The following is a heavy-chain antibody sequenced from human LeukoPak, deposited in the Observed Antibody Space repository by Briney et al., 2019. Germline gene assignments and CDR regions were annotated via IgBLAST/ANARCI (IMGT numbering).Heavy chain of an antibody. Sequence: PSETLSLTCAVYGGSFSGYYWSWIRQPPGKGLEWIGEINHSGSTNYNPSLKSRVTISVDTSKNQFSLKLSSVTAADTAVYYCARSRFYYFDYWGQGTLVTVSS. CDR3: ARSRFYYFDY. J-gene: IGHJ4*02. D-gene: IGHD6-13*01. CDR1: GGSFSGYY. V-gene: IGHV4-34*01. CDR2: INHSGST.